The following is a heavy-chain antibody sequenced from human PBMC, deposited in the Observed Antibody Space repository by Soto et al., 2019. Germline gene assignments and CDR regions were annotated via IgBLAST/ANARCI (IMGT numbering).Heavy chain of an antibody. J-gene: IGHJ6*02. D-gene: IGHD6-13*01. Sequence: HPGGSLRLSCAASGFTFSSYGMHWVRQAPGKGLEWVAVISYDGSNKYYADSVKGRFTISRDNSKNTLYLQMNSLRAEDTAVYYCAKDQAGAGTVPPGYSYYGMDVWGQGTTVTVSS. V-gene: IGHV3-30*18. CDR3: AKDQAGAGTVPPGYSYYGMDV. CDR2: ISYDGSNK. CDR1: GFTFSSYG.